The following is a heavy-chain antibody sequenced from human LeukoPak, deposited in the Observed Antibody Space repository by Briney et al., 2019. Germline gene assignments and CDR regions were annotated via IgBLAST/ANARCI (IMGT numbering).Heavy chain of an antibody. CDR3: ARDRGWLQSAFSDY. J-gene: IGHJ4*02. V-gene: IGHV1-2*02. CDR2: INPNSGGT. CDR1: GYTFTGYY. Sequence: ASVKVSCKASGYTFTGYYMHWVRQAPGQGLEWMGWINPNSGGTNYAQKFQGRVTMTRDTSISTAYMELSRLRSDDTAVYYCARDRGWLQSAFSDYWGQGTLVTVSS. D-gene: IGHD5-24*01.